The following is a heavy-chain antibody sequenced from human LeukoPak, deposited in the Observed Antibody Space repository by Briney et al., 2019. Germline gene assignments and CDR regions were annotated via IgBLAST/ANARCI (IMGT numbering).Heavy chain of an antibody. CDR3: ARGEDVAGYYYGMDV. V-gene: IGHV3-53*01. J-gene: IGHJ6*02. Sequence: GGSLRLSCAASGFTVSSNYMSWVRQAPGKGLEWVSVIYSGGSTYYADSVKGRFTISRDNSKNTLYLQMNSLRAEDTAVYYCARGEDVAGYYYGMDVWGQGTTVTVSS. D-gene: IGHD6-19*01. CDR2: IYSGGST. CDR1: GFTVSSNY.